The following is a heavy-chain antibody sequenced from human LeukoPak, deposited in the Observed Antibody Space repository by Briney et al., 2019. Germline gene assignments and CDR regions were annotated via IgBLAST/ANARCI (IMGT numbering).Heavy chain of an antibody. D-gene: IGHD5-12*01. V-gene: IGHV3-7*03. CDR1: GFTFSSYW. J-gene: IGHJ4*02. CDR3: ARDSGATIVDY. CDR2: IKQDGGEK. Sequence: GGSLRLSCAASGFTFSSYWMSWVRQAPGKGLEWVANIKQDGGEKYYVDSVRGRFTISRDNAKNSLYLQMNSLRAEDTAVYYCARDSGATIVDYWGQGTLVTVSS.